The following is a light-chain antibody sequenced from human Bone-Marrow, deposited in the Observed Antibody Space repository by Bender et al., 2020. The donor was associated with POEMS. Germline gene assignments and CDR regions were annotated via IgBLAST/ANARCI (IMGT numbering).Light chain of an antibody. CDR2: DNS. CDR1: NSNIGMSY. V-gene: IGLV1-51*01. Sequence: QSVLTQPPSVSAAPGQKVTISCSGSNSNIGMSYVSWYQQLPGAAPKLLIYDNSQKPSGIPDRFSGAKSGTSATLGITGLQTGDEADYYCAVWDDSLNGWVFGGGTKLTVL. CDR3: AVWDDSLNGWV. J-gene: IGLJ3*02.